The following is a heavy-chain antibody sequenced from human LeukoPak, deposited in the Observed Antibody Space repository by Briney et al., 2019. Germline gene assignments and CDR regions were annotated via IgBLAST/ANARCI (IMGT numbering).Heavy chain of an antibody. Sequence: PGGSLRLSCAASGFTFSSYSMNWVRQAPGKGLEWVSSISSSSSYIYYADSVKGRFTISRDNAKNSLYLQMNSLRAEDTAVYYCARVQYCGGDCYDAFDIWGQGTMVTVSS. D-gene: IGHD2-21*02. CDR1: GFTFSSYS. CDR2: ISSSSSYI. V-gene: IGHV3-21*01. J-gene: IGHJ3*02. CDR3: ARVQYCGGDCYDAFDI.